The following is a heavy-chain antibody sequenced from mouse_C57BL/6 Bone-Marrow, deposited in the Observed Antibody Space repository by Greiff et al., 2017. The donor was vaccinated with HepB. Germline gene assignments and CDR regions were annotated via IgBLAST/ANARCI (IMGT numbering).Heavy chain of an antibody. CDR1: GYAFSSSW. Sequence: VQLQQSGPELVKPGASVKISCKASGYAFSSSWMNWVKQRPGKGLEWIGRIYPGDGDTNYNGKFKAKATLTADKSSSTAYMQLSSLTSEDSAVYFCALITTVVAFDYWGQGTTLTVSS. J-gene: IGHJ2*01. V-gene: IGHV1-82*01. CDR2: IYPGDGDT. CDR3: ALITTVVAFDY. D-gene: IGHD1-1*01.